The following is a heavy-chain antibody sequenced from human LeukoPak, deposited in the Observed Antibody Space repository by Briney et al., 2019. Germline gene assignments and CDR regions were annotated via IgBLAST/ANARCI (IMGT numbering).Heavy chain of an antibody. V-gene: IGHV3-49*04. CDR2: IRSKAYGGTT. Sequence: GGSLRLSCTASGFTFGDYAMSWVRQAPGKGLEWVGFIRSKAYGGTTEYAASVKGRFTTSRDDSKSIAYLQMNSLKTEDTAVYYCTNSLWFGELVYWGQGTLVTVSS. D-gene: IGHD3-10*01. CDR3: TNSLWFGELVY. CDR1: GFTFGDYA. J-gene: IGHJ4*02.